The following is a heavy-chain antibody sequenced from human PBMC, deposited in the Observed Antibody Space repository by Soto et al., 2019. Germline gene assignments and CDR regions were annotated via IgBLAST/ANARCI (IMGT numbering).Heavy chain of an antibody. Sequence: PGGSLRLSCAASGFTFSSYGMHWVRQAPGKGLEWVAVISYDGSNKYYADSVKGRFTISRDNSKNTLYLQMNSLRAEDTAVYYCAKDSVEMATPTIDYWGKGTLVTVSS. CDR2: ISYDGSNK. D-gene: IGHD5-12*01. CDR1: GFTFSSYG. CDR3: AKDSVEMATPTIDY. V-gene: IGHV3-30*18. J-gene: IGHJ4*02.